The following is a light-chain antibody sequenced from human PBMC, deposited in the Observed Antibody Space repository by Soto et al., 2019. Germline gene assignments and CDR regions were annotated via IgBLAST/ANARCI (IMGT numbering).Light chain of an antibody. J-gene: IGKJ1*01. CDR3: QQYNTYQT. CDR2: DAS. Sequence: DIQMTQSPSTLSASIGDRVTVTCRASQSISSWLAWYQLKPGKAPKLLIYDASSLESGVPSRFSGSGSGTEFTLTISSLQPDDFATYYCQQYNTYQTFGQGTKVDI. V-gene: IGKV1-5*01. CDR1: QSISSW.